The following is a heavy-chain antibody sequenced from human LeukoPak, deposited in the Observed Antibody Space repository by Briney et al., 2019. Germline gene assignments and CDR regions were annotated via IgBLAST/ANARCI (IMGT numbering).Heavy chain of an antibody. D-gene: IGHD3-10*01. CDR3: ASTLWFGAEGDV. V-gene: IGHV4-34*01. CDR2: IYCSGST. CDR1: GGSFSGYY. J-gene: IGHJ6*04. Sequence: SETLSLTCAVYGGSFSGYYWSRIRQPPGKGLEWIGSIYCSGSTYYNPSLKSRVTISVDTSKNQFSLKLSSVTAADTAVYYCASTLWFGAEGDVWGKGTTVTISS.